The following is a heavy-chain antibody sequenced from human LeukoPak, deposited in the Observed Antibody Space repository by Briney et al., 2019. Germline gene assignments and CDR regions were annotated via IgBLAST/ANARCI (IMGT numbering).Heavy chain of an antibody. CDR3: AKRLYGDDGPYFDY. V-gene: IGHV3-7*01. Sequence: PGGPLSLSCAAPGFTFSLYWMTWVRQAPGKGLEWVASIKEDGGEKYYVDSVKGRFTISRDNAKNSVYLQMNSLRDEDTAVYYCAKRLYGDDGPYFDYWGQGTLVTVSS. CDR1: GFTFSLYW. CDR2: IKEDGGEK. J-gene: IGHJ4*02. D-gene: IGHD4-17*01.